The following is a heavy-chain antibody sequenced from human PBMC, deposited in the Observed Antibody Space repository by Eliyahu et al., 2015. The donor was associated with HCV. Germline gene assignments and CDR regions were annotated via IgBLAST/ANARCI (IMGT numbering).Heavy chain of an antibody. Sequence: QVQLQESGPGLVKPSQTLSLTCTVSGGSISSGGYYWNWIRQRPGKGLEWIAYIYYSGSTYFNPSLKSRGTISIDSSKNQFSLKLNSVTDADTAVYYCARSRRGESDRPFDYWGQGTLVTVSS. CDR1: GGSISSGGYY. D-gene: IGHD3-16*01. V-gene: IGHV4-31*03. J-gene: IGHJ4*02. CDR2: IYYSGST. CDR3: ARSRRGESDRPFDY.